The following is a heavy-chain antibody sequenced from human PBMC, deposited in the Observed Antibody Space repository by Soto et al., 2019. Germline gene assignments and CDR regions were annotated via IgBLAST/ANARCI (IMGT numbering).Heavy chain of an antibody. D-gene: IGHD5-12*01. CDR2: IIPILGIA. V-gene: IGHV1-69*02. CDR1: GGTFSSYT. CDR3: VMGGYDHDFDY. Sequence: SVKVSCKASGGTFSSYTISWVRQAPGQGLEWMGRIIPILGIANYAQKFQGRVTITADKSTSTAYMELSSLRSEDTVVYYCVMGGYDHDFDYWGQGTLVTVSS. J-gene: IGHJ4*02.